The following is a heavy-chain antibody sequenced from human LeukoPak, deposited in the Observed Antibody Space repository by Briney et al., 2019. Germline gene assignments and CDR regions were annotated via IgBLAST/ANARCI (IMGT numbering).Heavy chain of an antibody. CDR1: GFTFSSYA. CDR2: ISGSGGST. Sequence: PGGSLRLSCAASGFTFSSYAMSWVRQAPGKGLEWVSAISGSGGSTYYADSVKRRFTTSRDNSNNTLYLQMNSMRAQDTAVHYCAKGVVPAAMARFDYWDQATPVTVSS. J-gene: IGHJ4*02. D-gene: IGHD2-2*01. CDR3: AKGVVPAAMARFDY. V-gene: IGHV3-23*01.